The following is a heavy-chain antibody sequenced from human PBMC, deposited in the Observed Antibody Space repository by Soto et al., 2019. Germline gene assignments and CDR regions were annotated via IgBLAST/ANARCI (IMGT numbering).Heavy chain of an antibody. CDR2: ISYSGST. V-gene: IGHV4-59*01. J-gene: IGHJ4*02. Sequence: QVQLQESGPGLVKPSETLSLTCTVSGGSITSAYWSWIRQPPGKGLECIGYISYSGSTNYNPSRKNRVTMSVDTSRNLFALDLSSVTAADTAVYYWARSKRTATPSIFGYWGQGTLVTVSS. CDR1: GGSITSAY. CDR3: ARSKRTATPSIFGY. D-gene: IGHD1-1*01.